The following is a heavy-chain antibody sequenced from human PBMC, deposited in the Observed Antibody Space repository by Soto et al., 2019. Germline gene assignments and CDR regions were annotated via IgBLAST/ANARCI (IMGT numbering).Heavy chain of an antibody. V-gene: IGHV3-23*01. Sequence: EVQLLESGGGLVQPGGSLRLSCAASGLVFSNYGMTCVRQAPGKGLEWVSTVSENGDYTSYADSVKGRFTISRDNSKNTLYVQMNSLRAEDTAVYYCARRTAVRNFDYWGQGTLVTVSS. CDR1: GLVFSNYG. CDR3: ARRTAVRNFDY. D-gene: IGHD6-19*01. J-gene: IGHJ4*02. CDR2: VSENGDYT.